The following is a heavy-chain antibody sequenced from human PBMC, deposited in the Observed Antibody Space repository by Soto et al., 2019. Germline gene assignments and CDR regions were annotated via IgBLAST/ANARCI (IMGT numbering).Heavy chain of an antibody. V-gene: IGHV1-3*04. CDR2: INTGNSNT. D-gene: IGHD3-16*02. J-gene: IGHJ4*02. CDR3: ASGRGPVSLGLLSPLDY. CDR1: GYTFTNYA. Sequence: QVHLVQSGAEVKKPGASVKVSCKASGYTFTNYAMHWVRQAPGQRLEWMAWINTGNSNTKYSQKFQGRVTITRDTSAPTACMELSSLRFEDTAVYSCASGRGPVSLGLLSPLDYWGQGILVTVSS.